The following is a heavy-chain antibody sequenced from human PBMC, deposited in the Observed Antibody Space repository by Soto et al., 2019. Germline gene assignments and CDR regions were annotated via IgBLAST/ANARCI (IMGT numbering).Heavy chain of an antibody. Sequence: GGSLRLSCAASGFTFSSYGMHWVRQAPGKGLEWVAVISYDGSNKYYADSVKGRFTISRDNSKNTLYLQMNSLRAEDTAVYYCAIDFHPDDYGDDSYAFDIWGQGTMVTVS. D-gene: IGHD4-17*01. J-gene: IGHJ3*02. CDR1: GFTFSSYG. CDR3: AIDFHPDDYGDDSYAFDI. V-gene: IGHV3-30*03. CDR2: ISYDGSNK.